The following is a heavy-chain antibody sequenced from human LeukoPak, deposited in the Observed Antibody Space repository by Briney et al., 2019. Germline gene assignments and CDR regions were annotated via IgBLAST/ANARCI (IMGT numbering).Heavy chain of an antibody. Sequence: ASVKVSCKASGYTFTSYDINWVRQATGQGLEWMGWMNPNSGNTGYARKFQGRVTMTRNTSISTAYMELSSLRSEDTAVYYCARVKYYYDFWSGYYTPGYYYYGMDVWGQGTTVTVSS. CDR2: MNPNSGNT. J-gene: IGHJ6*02. CDR3: ARVKYYYDFWSGYYTPGYYYYGMDV. V-gene: IGHV1-8*01. D-gene: IGHD3-3*01. CDR1: GYTFTSYD.